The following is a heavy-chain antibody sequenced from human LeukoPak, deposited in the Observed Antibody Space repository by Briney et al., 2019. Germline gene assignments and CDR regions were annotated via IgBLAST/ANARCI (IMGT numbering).Heavy chain of an antibody. J-gene: IGHJ5*02. CDR2: FDPEDGET. D-gene: IGHD5-18*01. Sequence: ASVKVSCKVSGYTLTELSMHWVRQAPGKGLEWMGGFDPEDGETIYAQKFQGRVTMTEDTSTDTAYMELSSLRSEDTAVYYCATFMARGGILGYRDNWFDPWGQGTLVTVSS. CDR1: GYTLTELS. V-gene: IGHV1-24*01. CDR3: ATFMARGGILGYRDNWFDP.